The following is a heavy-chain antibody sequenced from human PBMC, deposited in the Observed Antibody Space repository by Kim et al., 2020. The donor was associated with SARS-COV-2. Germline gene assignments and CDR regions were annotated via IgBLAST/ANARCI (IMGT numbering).Heavy chain of an antibody. CDR1: GGSFSGYY. V-gene: IGHV4-34*01. D-gene: IGHD3-16*01. CDR2: INHSGST. CDR3: ARGVEPRRRAGGLINYFD. Sequence: SETLSLTCAVYGGSFSGYYWSWIRQPPGKGLEWIGEINHSGSTNYNPSLKSRVTISVDTSKNQFSLKLSSVTAADTAVYYCARGVEPRRRAGGLINYFD. J-gene: IGHJ4*01.